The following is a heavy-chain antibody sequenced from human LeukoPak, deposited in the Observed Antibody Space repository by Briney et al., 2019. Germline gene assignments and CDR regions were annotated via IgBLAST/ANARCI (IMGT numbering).Heavy chain of an antibody. J-gene: IGHJ4*02. D-gene: IGHD6-13*01. V-gene: IGHV3-23*01. CDR2: ISGSGGST. Sequence: PGWALPLSCAASGFTFSSYAMSWVRPAPAKGLEWVSAISGSGGSTYYADSVKGRFIISRDNSKNTLYLQMNSLRAEDTAVYYCAKSLDSSIAAAGYFDYWGEGTLVTVSS. CDR1: GFTFSSYA. CDR3: AKSLDSSIAAAGYFDY.